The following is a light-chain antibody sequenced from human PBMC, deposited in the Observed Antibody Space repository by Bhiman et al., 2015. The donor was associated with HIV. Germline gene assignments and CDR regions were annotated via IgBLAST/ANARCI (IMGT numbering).Light chain of an antibody. CDR2: DVN. Sequence: QSALTQPASVSGSPGQSITISCSGTSSDIGDFHYVSWYQQHPGKAPRLIIYDVNERPSGVSDHFSASKSGNTASLTISGLQAEDEADYYCSSYTISSTTVFGSGTKVTVL. J-gene: IGLJ1*01. CDR3: SSYTISSTTV. V-gene: IGLV2-14*03. CDR1: SSDIGDFHY.